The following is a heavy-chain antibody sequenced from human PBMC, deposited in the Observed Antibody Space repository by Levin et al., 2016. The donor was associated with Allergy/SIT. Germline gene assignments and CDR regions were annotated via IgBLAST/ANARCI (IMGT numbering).Heavy chain of an antibody. V-gene: IGHV3-30*02. Sequence: VRQAPGKGLEWVAFIRYDGSNKYYADSVKGRFTISRDNSKNTLYLQMNSLRAEDTAVYYCAKDGNTMVRGVIITLPDYWGQGTLVTVSS. CDR2: IRYDGSNK. J-gene: IGHJ4*02. CDR3: AKDGNTMVRGVIITLPDY. D-gene: IGHD3-10*01.